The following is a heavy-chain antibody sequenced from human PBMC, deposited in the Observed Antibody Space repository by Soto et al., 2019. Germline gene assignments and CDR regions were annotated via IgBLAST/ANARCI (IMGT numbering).Heavy chain of an antibody. CDR2: IYPGGSDA. D-gene: IGHD1-26*01. CDR3: ASHVAGARDYYYYGMDV. V-gene: IGHV5-51*01. CDR1: GYSFTSYW. Sequence: GESLKISCKGSGYSFTSYWIGWVRQMPGKGLEWMGIIYPGGSDARYSPSFQGQVTISADKSISTTYLHWSSLKASDTAMYYCASHVAGARDYYYYGMDVWGQGTPVTVSS. J-gene: IGHJ6*02.